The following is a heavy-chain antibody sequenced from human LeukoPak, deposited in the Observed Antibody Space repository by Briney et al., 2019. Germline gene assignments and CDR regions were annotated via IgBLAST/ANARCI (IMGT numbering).Heavy chain of an antibody. Sequence: SETLSLTCAVYGGSFSGYYWSWIRQPPGKGLEWIGEINHSGSTNYNPSLKSRVTISVDTSKNQFSLKLSPVTAADTAVYYCARGDGYSSSWYDWFDPWGQGTLVTVSS. CDR2: INHSGST. J-gene: IGHJ5*02. CDR3: ARGDGYSSSWYDWFDP. V-gene: IGHV4-34*01. CDR1: GGSFSGYY. D-gene: IGHD6-13*01.